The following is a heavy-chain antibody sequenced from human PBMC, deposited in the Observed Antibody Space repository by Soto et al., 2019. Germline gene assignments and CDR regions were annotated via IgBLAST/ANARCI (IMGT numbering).Heavy chain of an antibody. CDR1: GFTFGSYA. V-gene: IGHV3-30-3*01. CDR3: ARGVQWVRSGYSVY. Sequence: QVQLVESGGGVVQPGRSLRLSCAASGFTFGSYAMHWVRQAPGKGLEWVAVISYDGSNKYYADSVKGRFTISRDNSKNTLDLQMNSLRAEDTAVYYCARGVQWVRSGYSVYWGQGTLVTVSS. CDR2: ISYDGSNK. D-gene: IGHD3-3*01. J-gene: IGHJ4*02.